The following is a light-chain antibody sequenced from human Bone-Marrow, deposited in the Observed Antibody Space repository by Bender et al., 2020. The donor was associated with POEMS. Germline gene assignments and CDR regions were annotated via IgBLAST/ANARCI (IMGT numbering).Light chain of an antibody. J-gene: IGLJ3*02. V-gene: IGLV1-44*01. CDR1: GSNIGGYP. CDR2: TNN. CDR3: SSYTVSNTLV. Sequence: QSVLTQPPSVSGTPGQRVTISCSGSGSNIGGYPVNWYQQLPGTAPRLLIYTNNERPSGVPDRFSGSKSGNTASLTISGLQDEDEADYYCSSYTVSNTLVFGGGTKLTVL.